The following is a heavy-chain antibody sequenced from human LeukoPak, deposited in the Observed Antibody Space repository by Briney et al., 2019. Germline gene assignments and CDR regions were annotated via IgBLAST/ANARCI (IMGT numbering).Heavy chain of an antibody. V-gene: IGHV3-30*03. CDR3: ARDLNLGTTDSY. CDR1: GFTFSSYV. Sequence: GGSLRLSCAASGFTFSSYVIHWVRQAPGKGLEWVAVISFDGTNKYYADSVKGRFTISRDNSKNTLSLQMNSLRAEDTAVYYCARDLNLGTTDSYWGQGTLVTVSS. J-gene: IGHJ4*02. D-gene: IGHD4-17*01. CDR2: ISFDGTNK.